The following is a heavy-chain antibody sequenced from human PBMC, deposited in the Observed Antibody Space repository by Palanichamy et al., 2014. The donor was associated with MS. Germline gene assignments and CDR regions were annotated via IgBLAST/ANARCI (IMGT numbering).Heavy chain of an antibody. CDR1: GGSISGGHYY. Sequence: QLQLQESGPGLVKPSETLSLTCTVSGGSISGGHYYWGWIRQPPGKGLEWIANIYYSGITYYKSSLKSRVTISVDTSKNQFSLKMNSVTAADTAVYYCARQRIAGGLVDYWGQGTLVTVSS. CDR2: IYYSGIT. CDR3: ARQRIAGGLVDY. D-gene: IGHD2-21*01. J-gene: IGHJ4*02. V-gene: IGHV4-39*01.